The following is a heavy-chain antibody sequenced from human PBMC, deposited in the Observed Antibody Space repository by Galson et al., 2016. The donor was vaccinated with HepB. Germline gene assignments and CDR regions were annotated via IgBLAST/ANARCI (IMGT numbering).Heavy chain of an antibody. Sequence: LRLSCAASGFTFRSYSMNWVRQAPGKGLEWVSYISTSSSSIYYADSLKGRFTISRDNAKNSVYLEMNSLRAEDTAVYYCARDTHYDFWSGARGDPRSYGMDVWGQGTPVTVSS. CDR1: GFTFRSYS. D-gene: IGHD3-3*01. CDR2: ISTSSSSI. V-gene: IGHV3-21*01. J-gene: IGHJ6*02. CDR3: ARDTHYDFWSGARGDPRSYGMDV.